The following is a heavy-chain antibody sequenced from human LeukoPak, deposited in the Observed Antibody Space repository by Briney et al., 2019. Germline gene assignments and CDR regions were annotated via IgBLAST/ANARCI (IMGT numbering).Heavy chain of an antibody. D-gene: IGHD2-2*01. CDR2: PYYRSKWFK. J-gene: IGHJ6*04. V-gene: IGHV6-1*01. Sequence: SQTLSLTCAISGDTVSSNSAAWNWTRQSPSRGLEWLGRPYYRSKWFKDYAVSVKSRITINPDTSKNQFSLQLNSVTPEDTAVYYCARERMVPAATYFYYYGMDVWGKGTTVTVSS. CDR3: ARERMVPAATYFYYYGMDV. CDR1: GDTVSSNSAA.